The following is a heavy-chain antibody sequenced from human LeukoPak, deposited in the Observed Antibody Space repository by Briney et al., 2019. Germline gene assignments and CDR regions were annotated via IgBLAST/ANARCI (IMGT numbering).Heavy chain of an antibody. J-gene: IGHJ4*02. CDR3: AKDLQSGYDHPSPEEY. D-gene: IGHD3-3*01. CDR2: ISGSGANT. Sequence: PGGSLRLSCATSGFTFSTYAMSWVRQAPGKGLEWVSAISGSGANTYYANSVRGRVTISKDNSKNTLYLQMNNLSAEDTAVYFCAKDLQSGYDHPSPEEYRGQGNLVTVSS. V-gene: IGHV3-23*01. CDR1: GFTFSTYA.